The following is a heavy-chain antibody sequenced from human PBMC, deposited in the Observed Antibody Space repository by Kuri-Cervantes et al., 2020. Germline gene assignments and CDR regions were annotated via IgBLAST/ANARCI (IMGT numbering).Heavy chain of an antibody. Sequence: SETLSLTCTVSGGSISSSSYYWSWIRQPPGKGLEWIGYIYYSGSTNYNPSLKSRVTISVDTSKNQFSLKLSSVTAADTAVYYCARVVESDCDYGLGFDYWGQGTRGTVSS. CDR3: ARVVESDCDYGLGFDY. J-gene: IGHJ4*02. CDR1: GGSISSSSYY. D-gene: IGHD4-17*01. CDR2: IYYSGST. V-gene: IGHV4-61*01.